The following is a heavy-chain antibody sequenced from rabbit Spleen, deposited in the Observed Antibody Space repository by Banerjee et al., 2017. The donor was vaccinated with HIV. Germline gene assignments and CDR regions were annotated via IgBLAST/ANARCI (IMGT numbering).Heavy chain of an antibody. CDR2: IVGSSSGFT. CDR3: ARDTSSSFSSYGMDL. D-gene: IGHD1-1*01. Sequence: QSLEESGGGLVKPGASLTLTCKASGFDFSSSDYMCWVRQAPGKGLEWISCIVGSSSGFTYSATWAKGRFTISGASSTTVFLQMTSLTVADTATYFCARDTSSSFSSYGMDLWGPGTLVTVS. V-gene: IGHV1S40*01. CDR1: GFDFSSSDY. J-gene: IGHJ6*01.